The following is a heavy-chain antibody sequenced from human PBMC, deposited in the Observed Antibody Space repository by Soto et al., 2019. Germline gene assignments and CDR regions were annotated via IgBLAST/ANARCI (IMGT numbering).Heavy chain of an antibody. Sequence: SETLSLTCTVSGGSISSGGYCWSWIRQHPGKGLEWIGYIYYSGSTYYNPSLKSRVTISVDTSKNQFSLKLSSVTAADTAVYYCARVTQGYCTNGVCSTFDPWGQGTLVTVSS. CDR3: ARVTQGYCTNGVCSTFDP. CDR2: IYYSGST. CDR1: GGSISSGGYC. V-gene: IGHV4-31*03. J-gene: IGHJ5*02. D-gene: IGHD2-8*01.